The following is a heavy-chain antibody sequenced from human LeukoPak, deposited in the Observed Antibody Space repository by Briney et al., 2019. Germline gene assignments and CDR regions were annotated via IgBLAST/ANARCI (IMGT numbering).Heavy chain of an antibody. CDR1: GFTFSSYA. Sequence: GRSLRLSCAASGFTFSSYAMHWVRQAPGKGLEWVSYISSSGSTIYYADSVKGRFTISRDNAKNSLYLQMNSLRVEDTAVYYCARVGYSYGLVYFDYWGQGTLVTVSS. D-gene: IGHD5-18*01. J-gene: IGHJ4*02. CDR2: ISSSGSTI. V-gene: IGHV3-48*03. CDR3: ARVGYSYGLVYFDY.